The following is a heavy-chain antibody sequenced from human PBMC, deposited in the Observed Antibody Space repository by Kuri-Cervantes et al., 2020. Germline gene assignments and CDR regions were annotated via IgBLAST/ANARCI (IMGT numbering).Heavy chain of an antibody. J-gene: IGHJ5*02. D-gene: IGHD3-10*01. Sequence: SVKVSCKASGGTFSSYTISWVRQAPGQGLEWMGRIIPILGIANYAQKFQGRVTITADKSTSTAYMELSSLRSEDTAVYYCAKDSGRITMVRGVIISGDWFDPWGQGTLVTVSS. V-gene: IGHV1-69*04. CDR2: IIPILGIA. CDR1: GGTFSSYT. CDR3: AKDSGRITMVRGVIISGDWFDP.